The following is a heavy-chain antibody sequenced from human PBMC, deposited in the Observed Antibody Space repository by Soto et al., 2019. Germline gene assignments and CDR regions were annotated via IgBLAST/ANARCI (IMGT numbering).Heavy chain of an antibody. D-gene: IGHD2-2*01. V-gene: IGHV3-30-3*01. CDR3: ASPTIRDPSAFDI. CDR1: GFTFSSYA. CDR2: ISSDGSKK. Sequence: QVQLVESGGGVVQPGRSLRLSCAASGFTFSSYAMHWVRQAPGKGLEWVAVISSDGSKKYYADSGKGRFTIFRDNSKNTLYLQMNSLRPEEPAVYYCASPTIRDPSAFDIWGQGTMVTVSS. J-gene: IGHJ3*02.